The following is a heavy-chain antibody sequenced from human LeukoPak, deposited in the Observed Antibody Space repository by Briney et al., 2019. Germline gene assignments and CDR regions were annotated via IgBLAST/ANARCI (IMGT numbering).Heavy chain of an antibody. D-gene: IGHD5-18*01. Sequence: GGSLRLSCAASGFTFSSYAMSWVRQALGKGLEWVSAISGSGGSTYYADSVKGRFTISRDNSKNTLYLQMNSLRAEDTAVYYCAKFTWLGYSYELYYFDYWGQGTLVTVSS. V-gene: IGHV3-23*01. J-gene: IGHJ4*02. CDR1: GFTFSSYA. CDR2: ISGSGGST. CDR3: AKFTWLGYSYELYYFDY.